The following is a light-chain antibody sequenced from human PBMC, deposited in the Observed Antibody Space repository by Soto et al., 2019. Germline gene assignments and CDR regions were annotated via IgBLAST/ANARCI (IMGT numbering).Light chain of an antibody. Sequence: DIQMTQSPSTLSASVGDRVTITCRASQSISSSLAWYQQKPGKAPKLLIYKASSLESEVPSRFSGSGSGTEFTLTISSVQPDDFGTYYCQQYNSYWTFGQGTKVEIK. CDR3: QQYNSYWT. J-gene: IGKJ1*01. CDR2: KAS. V-gene: IGKV1-5*03. CDR1: QSISSS.